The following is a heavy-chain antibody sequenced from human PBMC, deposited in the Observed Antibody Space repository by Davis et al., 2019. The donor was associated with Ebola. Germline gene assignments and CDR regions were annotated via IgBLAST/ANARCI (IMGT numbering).Heavy chain of an antibody. V-gene: IGHV1-46*01. Sequence: ASVKVSCKASGYIFTSSYVHWARQAPGQGLERMGVINPSGVRTSYAQKFQGRVTMTRDTSTNTVYMELSSLRSEDTAVYYCARDPTSPGFDPWGQGTLVTVSS. J-gene: IGHJ5*02. CDR1: GYIFTSSY. CDR2: INPSGVRT. D-gene: IGHD2-2*01. CDR3: ARDPTSPGFDP.